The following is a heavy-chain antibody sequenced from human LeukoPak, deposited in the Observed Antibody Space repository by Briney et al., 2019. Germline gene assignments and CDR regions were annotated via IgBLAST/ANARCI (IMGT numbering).Heavy chain of an antibody. CDR3: ASTAPASTYYYYYYMDV. CDR1: GGTFSSYA. J-gene: IGHJ6*03. V-gene: IGHV1-69*13. CDR2: IIPIFGTA. D-gene: IGHD5-18*01. Sequence: SVKVSCKASGGTFSSYAISWVRQAPGQGLEWMGGIIPIFGTANYAQKFQGRVTLTADESTSTAYMELSSLRSEDTAVYYCASTAPASTYYYYYYMDVWGKGTTVTVSS.